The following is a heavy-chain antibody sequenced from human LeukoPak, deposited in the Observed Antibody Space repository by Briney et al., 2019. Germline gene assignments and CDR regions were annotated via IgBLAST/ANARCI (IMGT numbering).Heavy chain of an antibody. D-gene: IGHD3-22*01. J-gene: IGHJ4*02. CDR2: IIPIFGTA. Sequence: AAVKVSCKASGGTFSSYAISWVRQAPGQGLEWMGGIIPIFGTANYAQKFQGRVTITTDESTSTAYMELSSLRSEDTAVYYCARAYYDSSGPKGYFDYWGQGTLVTVSS. V-gene: IGHV1-69*05. CDR1: GGTFSSYA. CDR3: ARAYYDSSGPKGYFDY.